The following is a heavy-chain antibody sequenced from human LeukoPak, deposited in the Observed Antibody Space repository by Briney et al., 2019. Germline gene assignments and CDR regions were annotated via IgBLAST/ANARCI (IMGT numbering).Heavy chain of an antibody. CDR2: IKQDGSEK. CDR3: ARDRWYYDSSGYPGGYFDY. V-gene: IGHV3-7*01. J-gene: IGHJ4*02. CDR1: GFTFSSYW. Sequence: GGSLRLSCAASGFTFSSYWMSWVRQAPGKGLEWVANIKQDGSEKYYVDSVKGRFTISRDNAKNSLYLQMNSLRAEDTAVYYCARDRWYYDSSGYPGGYFDYWGQGTLVTVSS. D-gene: IGHD3-22*01.